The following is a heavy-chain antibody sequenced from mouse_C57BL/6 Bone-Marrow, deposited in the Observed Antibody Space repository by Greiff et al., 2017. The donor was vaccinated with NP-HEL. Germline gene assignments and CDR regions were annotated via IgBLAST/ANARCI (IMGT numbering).Heavy chain of an antibody. CDR3: TYGNYYYAMDY. J-gene: IGHJ4*01. D-gene: IGHD2-1*01. CDR2: IYPGNSDT. V-gene: IGHV1-5*01. CDR1: GYTFTSYW. Sequence: EVQLQQSGTVLARPGASVKMSCKTSGYTFTSYWMHWVKPRPGQGLEWIGAIYPGNSDTSYNQKFKGKAKLTAVTSASTAYMDVRNLTNEDSEVYDCTYGNYYYAMDYWGQGTSVTVSS.